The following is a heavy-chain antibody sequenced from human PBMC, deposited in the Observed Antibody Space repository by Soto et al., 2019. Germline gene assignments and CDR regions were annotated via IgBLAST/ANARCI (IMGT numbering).Heavy chain of an antibody. CDR1: GGTFSSYT. Sequence: QVQLVQSGAEVKKPGSSVKVSCKASGGTFSSYTISWVRQAPGQGLEWMGRIIPILGIANYAQKFQGRVTITADKSTSTAYMELTSLRSEDTDVYYCARTTVTISAWVAFLLWGQGTMVTFSS. V-gene: IGHV1-69*02. J-gene: IGHJ3*01. CDR2: IIPILGIA. CDR3: ARTTVTISAWVAFLL. D-gene: IGHD4-17*01.